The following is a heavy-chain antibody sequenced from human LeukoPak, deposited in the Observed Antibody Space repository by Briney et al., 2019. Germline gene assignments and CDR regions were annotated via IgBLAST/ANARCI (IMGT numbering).Heavy chain of an antibody. CDR1: GFTFSDDG. CDR2: IWKDGSQT. Sequence: GGSLRLSCIASGFTFSDDGMHWVRQAPGKGLEWVALIWKDGSQTFYGDSVKGRFIISRDNSRNTLDLQMNSLSAEDTAVYYCARDPLGTRPGFDYWGQGTLVAVSS. V-gene: IGHV3-33*01. J-gene: IGHJ4*02. D-gene: IGHD1-1*01. CDR3: ARDPLGTRPGFDY.